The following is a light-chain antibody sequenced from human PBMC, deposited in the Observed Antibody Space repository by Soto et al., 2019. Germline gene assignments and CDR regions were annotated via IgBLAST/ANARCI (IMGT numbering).Light chain of an antibody. Sequence: QSVLTQPPSASGSPGQSVTISCTGTSNDVGAYNFISWYQQHPGKAPNLMIYEVNKRPSGVPDRFSGSKSGNAASLTVSGLQAEDEADYYCSSYGGSNNLLFGGGTKVTVL. V-gene: IGLV2-8*01. CDR1: SNDVGAYNF. CDR2: EVN. CDR3: SSYGGSNNLL. J-gene: IGLJ2*01.